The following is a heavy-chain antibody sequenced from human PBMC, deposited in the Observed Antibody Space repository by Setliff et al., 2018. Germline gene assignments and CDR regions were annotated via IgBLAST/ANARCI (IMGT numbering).Heavy chain of an antibody. CDR2: INTNTGNT. D-gene: IGHD6-6*01. V-gene: IGHV7-4-1*02. Sequence: ASVKVSCKASGYTFTSYAMNWVRQAPGQGLEWMGWINTNTGNTTYAQGFTGRFVFSLDTSVSTAYLQISSLKAEDTAVYYCASSAKAARPGYYYYYMDVWGKGTTVTVSS. J-gene: IGHJ6*03. CDR1: GYTFTSYA. CDR3: ASSAKAARPGYYYYYMDV.